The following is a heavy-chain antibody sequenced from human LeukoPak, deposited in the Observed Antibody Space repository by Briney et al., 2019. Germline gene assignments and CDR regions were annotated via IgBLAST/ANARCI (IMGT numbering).Heavy chain of an antibody. D-gene: IGHD3-3*01. Sequence: PGRSLRLSCAASGFTFSSYVMHWVRQAPGKGLEWVAVISYDGSNKYYADSVKGRFTISRDNSKNTLYLQMYSLRAEDTAVYYCAKEYLEWLFIYYGMDAWGQGTTVTVSS. CDR2: ISYDGSNK. CDR1: GFTFSSYV. J-gene: IGHJ6*02. CDR3: AKEYLEWLFIYYGMDA. V-gene: IGHV3-30*18.